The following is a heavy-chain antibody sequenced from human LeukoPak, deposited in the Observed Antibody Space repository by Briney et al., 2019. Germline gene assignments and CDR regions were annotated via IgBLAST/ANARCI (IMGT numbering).Heavy chain of an antibody. D-gene: IGHD6-19*01. CDR1: GFTFSSFA. J-gene: IGHJ2*01. V-gene: IGHV3-23*01. CDR2: ISGSGGST. Sequence: GGSLRLSCAASGFTFSSFAMSRVRQAPGKGLEWVSTISGSGGSTYYTDSVKGRFTISRDNSKNTLYLQMNSLRAEDTAVYYCARVQWLVRYFDLWGRGTLVTVSS. CDR3: ARVQWLVRYFDL.